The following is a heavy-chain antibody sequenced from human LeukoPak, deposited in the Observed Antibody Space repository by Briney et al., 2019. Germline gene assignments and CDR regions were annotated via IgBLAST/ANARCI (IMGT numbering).Heavy chain of an antibody. D-gene: IGHD2-15*01. CDR3: ARDHPGYGQFFDY. CDR2: TKNDGSQK. CDR1: GFTLSGYW. J-gene: IGHJ4*02. V-gene: IGHV3-7*04. Sequence: GGSLRLSCAASGFTLSGYWMTWLRQAPGKGLEWVANTKNDGSQKYYVDSVKGRFTISRDNAKNSLYLQMNSLSAEDTAVYYCARDHPGYGQFFDYWGQGTLVTVS.